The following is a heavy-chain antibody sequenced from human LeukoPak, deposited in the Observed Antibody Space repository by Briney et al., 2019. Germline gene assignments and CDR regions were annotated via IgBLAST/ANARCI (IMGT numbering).Heavy chain of an antibody. D-gene: IGHD3-9*01. V-gene: IGHV4-39*07. CDR1: GASVTTYPYY. CDR3: ARTPTGFPNWFDS. J-gene: IGHJ5*01. Sequence: SETLSLTCSVSGASVTTYPYYWTWIRQPPGKGLEWIGSVTYTGNTFYNPSLQSRVTIPIDASKNQFSLNLSSVTAADTAIYFCARTPTGFPNWFDSWGRETPVTVSS. CDR2: VTYTGNT.